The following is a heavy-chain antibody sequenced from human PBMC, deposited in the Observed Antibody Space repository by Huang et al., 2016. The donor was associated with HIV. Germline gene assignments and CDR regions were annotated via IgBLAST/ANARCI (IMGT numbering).Heavy chain of an antibody. CDR2: INNKCRKI. J-gene: IGHJ1*01. CDR3: ATSYGYFPH. D-gene: IGHD5-18*01. CDR1: GFTLCAYS. V-gene: IGHV3-48*02. Sequence: ELQLVGSGGGLVQPGGSLTLSCAASGFTLCAYSMNWVGQNAGKGLEWVSYINNKCRKIFYAESVKGRFTISRDNAKNSLYLQRNSLRDDDTAVFYCATSYGYFPHWGQGTLVTVSS.